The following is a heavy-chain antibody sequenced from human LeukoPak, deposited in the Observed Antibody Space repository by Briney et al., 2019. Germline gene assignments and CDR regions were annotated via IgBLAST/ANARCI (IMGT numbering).Heavy chain of an antibody. J-gene: IGHJ3*02. V-gene: IGHV3-21*01. CDR3: AKRKYSDSDLRAFDI. CDR2: LSSSSDYI. CDR1: GFTFTNYH. Sequence: PGGSLRLSGAASGFTFTNYHMDWVRQAPGKGLEWVSFLSSSSDYISYADSVKGRFTISRDNAKNSLFLQMNSLRAEDTAIYYCAKRKYSDSDLRAFDIWGQGTMVTVSS. D-gene: IGHD5-12*01.